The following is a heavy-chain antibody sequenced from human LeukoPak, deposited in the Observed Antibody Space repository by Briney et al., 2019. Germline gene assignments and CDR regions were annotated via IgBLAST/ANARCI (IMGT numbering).Heavy chain of an antibody. D-gene: IGHD3-22*01. V-gene: IGHV1-2*02. CDR3: ARTLYYYDSSGYELPL. Sequence: ASVKVSCKVSGYTFTGYYMHGVPHAPGQGLEWMGWINPNSGGTNYAQKFQGRVTMTRDTSISTAYMELSRLRSDDTAVYYCARTLYYYDSSGYELPLWGQGTLVTVSS. CDR1: GYTFTGYY. J-gene: IGHJ4*02. CDR2: INPNSGGT.